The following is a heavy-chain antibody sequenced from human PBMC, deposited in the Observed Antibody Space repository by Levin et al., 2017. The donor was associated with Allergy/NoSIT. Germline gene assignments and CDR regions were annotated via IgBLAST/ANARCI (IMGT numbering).Heavy chain of an antibody. CDR1: GGSISSSSYY. CDR2: IYYSGST. D-gene: IGHD3-9*01. J-gene: IGHJ4*02. Sequence: SETLSLTCTVSGGSISSSSYYWGWIRQPPGKGLEWIGSIYYSGSTYYNPSLKSRVTISVDTSKNQFSLKLSSVTAADTAVYFCARQPNILTGNFDYWGQGILVTVSS. CDR3: ARQPNILTGNFDY. V-gene: IGHV4-39*01.